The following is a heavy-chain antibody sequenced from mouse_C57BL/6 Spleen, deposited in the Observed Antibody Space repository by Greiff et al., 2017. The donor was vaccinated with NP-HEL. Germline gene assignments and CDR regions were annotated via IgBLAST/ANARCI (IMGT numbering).Heavy chain of an antibody. CDR2: ISYNGSN. D-gene: IGHD1-1*01. CDR3: ARNYGSSYGFAY. Sequence: EVKLVESGPGLVKPSQSLSLTCSATGYSITSGYYWNGIRPCPGNKWEWRGYISYNGSNNYNPPLKNRISITRNTSKNQFFLKLNPVTTEDTATYYCARNYGSSYGFAYWGQGTLVTVSA. CDR1: GYSITSGYY. J-gene: IGHJ3*01. V-gene: IGHV3-6*01.